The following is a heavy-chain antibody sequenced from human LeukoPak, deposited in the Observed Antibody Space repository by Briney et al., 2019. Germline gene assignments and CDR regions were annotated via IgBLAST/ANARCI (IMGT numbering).Heavy chain of an antibody. Sequence: TSETLSLTCTVSGASISIISSYWAWLPKPPGKGLEWFGTIYNGDTFYNPSLKSRVTMSVDTSASQFSLKLPSVTAADTAVYYCAVLLYRHYHWFDSWGRGTLVSVSS. CDR3: AVLLYRHYHWFDS. CDR2: IYNGDT. V-gene: IGHV4-39*01. CDR1: GASISIISSY. J-gene: IGHJ5*01. D-gene: IGHD3-16*02.